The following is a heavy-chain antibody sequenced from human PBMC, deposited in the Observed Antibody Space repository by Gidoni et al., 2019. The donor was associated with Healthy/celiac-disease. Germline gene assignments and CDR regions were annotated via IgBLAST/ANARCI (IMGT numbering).Heavy chain of an antibody. CDR3: ARYSYGLDY. D-gene: IGHD5-18*01. CDR1: GGSISSYY. J-gene: IGHJ4*02. V-gene: IGHV4-59*01. CDR2: IYYSGST. Sequence: QVQLQESGPGLVKPSETLSLTCTVSGGSISSYYWSWIRQPPGKGLEWIGYIYYSGSTNYNPSLKSRVTISVDTSKNQFSLKLSSVTAADTAVFYCARYSYGLDYWGQGTLVTVSS.